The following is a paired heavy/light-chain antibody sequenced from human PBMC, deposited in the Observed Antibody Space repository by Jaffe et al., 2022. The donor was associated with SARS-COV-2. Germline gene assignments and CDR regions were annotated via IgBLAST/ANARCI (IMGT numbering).Light chain of an antibody. CDR3: QAWDTSTAVV. V-gene: IGLV3-1*01. J-gene: IGLJ2*01. CDR2: QDT. Sequence: SYELTQPPSVSVSPGQTASITCSGDKLGDKYACWYQQKPGQSPVLVIYQDTKRPSGIPERFSGSNSGNTATLTISGTQPMDEADYYCQAWDTSTAVVFGGGTKLTVL. CDR1: KLGDKY.
Heavy chain of an antibody. Sequence: QVQLQESGPGLVKPSETLSLTCTVSGYSINSGHHWGWIRQPPGKGLEWIGSISRSGSTYYNPSLKTRVTISGDTSKNQFSLKLSSVTAADTAVYYCARDSGSGSTDNWFDPWGQGTLVTVSS. D-gene: IGHD3-10*01. CDR2: ISRSGST. CDR1: GYSINSGHH. CDR3: ARDSGSGSTDNWFDP. J-gene: IGHJ5*02. V-gene: IGHV4-38-2*02.